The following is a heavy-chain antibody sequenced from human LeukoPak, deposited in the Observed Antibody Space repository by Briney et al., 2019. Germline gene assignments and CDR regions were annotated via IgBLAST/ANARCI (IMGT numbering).Heavy chain of an antibody. Sequence: PSQTLSLTCTVSGGSISGGGYYWSWIRQPPGKGLEWIGYISYSGGTYYNPSLKSRVTISVDTSKSQFPLRMSSVTAADTAVYYCATTSKYIGSGRDDSFDIWGQGTMVTVSS. J-gene: IGHJ3*02. CDR1: GGSISGGGYY. CDR3: ATTSKYIGSGRDDSFDI. CDR2: ISYSGGT. V-gene: IGHV4-30-4*01. D-gene: IGHD3-10*01.